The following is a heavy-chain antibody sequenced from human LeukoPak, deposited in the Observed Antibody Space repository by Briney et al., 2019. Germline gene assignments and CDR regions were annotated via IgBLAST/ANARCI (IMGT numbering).Heavy chain of an antibody. D-gene: IGHD1-14*01. Sequence: SSETLSLTCTVSGGSINGYFCAWLRQSAGAGLECIGRIHTSGTTYYNPSLKSRVSMSVDTSNNKFSLRLNSVTAADTAVYYCARDPAGHGRYFDYWGQGALVTVSS. V-gene: IGHV4-4*07. J-gene: IGHJ4*02. CDR3: ARDPAGHGRYFDY. CDR2: IHTSGTT. CDR1: GGSINGYF.